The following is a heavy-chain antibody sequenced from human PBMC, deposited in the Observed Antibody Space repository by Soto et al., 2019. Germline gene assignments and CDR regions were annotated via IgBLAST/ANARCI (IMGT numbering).Heavy chain of an antibody. CDR1: GFTFSDYY. CDR3: ARNLRPRYCSSTSCYNYYYYGMDV. CDR2: ISSSSSYT. V-gene: IGHV3-11*06. D-gene: IGHD2-2*02. J-gene: IGHJ6*02. Sequence: GGSLRLSCAASGFTFSDYYMSWIRRAPGKGLEWVSYISSSSSYTNYADSVKGRFTISRDNAKNSLYLQMNSLRAEDTAVYYYARNLRPRYCSSTSCYNYYYYGMDVWGQGTTVTVS.